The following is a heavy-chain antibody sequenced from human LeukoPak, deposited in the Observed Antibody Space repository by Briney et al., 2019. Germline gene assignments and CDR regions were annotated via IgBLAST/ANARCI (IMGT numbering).Heavy chain of an antibody. Sequence: SETLSLTCTVSGGSISSSSYYWGWIRQPPGKGLEWIGSIYYSGSTYYNPSLKSRVTISVDTSKNQFSLKLSSVTAADTAVYYCARDRGGSYYVPRYWGQGTLVTVSS. CDR3: ARDRGGSYYVPRY. CDR2: IYYSGST. D-gene: IGHD1-26*01. V-gene: IGHV4-39*07. J-gene: IGHJ4*02. CDR1: GGSISSSSYY.